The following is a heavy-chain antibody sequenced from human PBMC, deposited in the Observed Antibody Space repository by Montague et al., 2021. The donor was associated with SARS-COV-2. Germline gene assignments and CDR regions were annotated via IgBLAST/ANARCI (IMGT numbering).Heavy chain of an antibody. CDR2: ISGAGTTI. CDR3: ARDLVVTDGISDY. CDR1: GFTFRYFE. D-gene: IGHD2-8*01. Sequence: SLRLSCAASGFTFRYFEMNWVRQAPGKGLEWISYISGAGTTIYYADSVKGRFTISRDNAKNSLYLQMNSLGAEDTAVYYCARDLVVTDGISDYWGQGTLVTVSS. J-gene: IGHJ4*02. V-gene: IGHV3-48*03.